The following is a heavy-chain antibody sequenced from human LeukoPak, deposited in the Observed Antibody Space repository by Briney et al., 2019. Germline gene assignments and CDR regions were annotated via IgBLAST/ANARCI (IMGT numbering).Heavy chain of an antibody. CDR1: GGSISSYY. V-gene: IGHV4-59*08. CDR2: IYASGST. CDR3: ARHGTTVTSYAMDV. J-gene: IGHJ6*02. D-gene: IGHD4-11*01. Sequence: SETLSLTCTVSGGSISSYYWSWVRQPPGKGLEWIGYIYASGSTTYNPSLKSRVTISVDTPKSQFSLKLNSVTAADTAVYYCARHGTTVTSYAMDVWGQGTTVTVSS.